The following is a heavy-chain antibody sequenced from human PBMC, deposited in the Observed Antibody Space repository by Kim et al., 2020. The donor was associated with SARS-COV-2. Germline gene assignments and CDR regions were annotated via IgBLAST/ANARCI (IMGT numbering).Heavy chain of an antibody. CDR2: IYHSGST. CDR3: AGFLRDYYGSGSSHDY. D-gene: IGHD3-10*01. CDR1: GGSISSSNW. V-gene: IGHV4-4*02. J-gene: IGHJ4*02. Sequence: SETLSLTCAVSGGSISSSNWWSWVRQPPGKGLEWIGEIYHSGSTNYNPSLKSRVTISVDKSKNQFSLKLSSVTAADTAVYYCAGFLRDYYGSGSSHDYWGQGTLVTVSS.